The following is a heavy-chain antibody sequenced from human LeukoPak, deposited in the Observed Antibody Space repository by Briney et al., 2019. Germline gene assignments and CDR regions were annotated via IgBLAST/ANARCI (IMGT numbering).Heavy chain of an antibody. CDR1: GFSISTYT. Sequence: GGSLRLSCAASGFSISTYTMNWVRQAPGKGLEWVSSITSSSSFIYYADSVKGRFTISRDNAKNSLYLQMNSLRAEDTAVYYCASTPAGWFDPWGQGTLVTVSS. CDR2: ITSSSSFI. J-gene: IGHJ5*02. CDR3: ASTPAGWFDP. V-gene: IGHV3-21*01. D-gene: IGHD2-15*01.